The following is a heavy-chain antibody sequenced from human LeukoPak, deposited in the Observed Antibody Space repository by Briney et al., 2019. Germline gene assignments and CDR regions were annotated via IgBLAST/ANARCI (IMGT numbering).Heavy chain of an antibody. CDR2: TYYRSKWYN. D-gene: IGHD7-27*01. J-gene: IGHJ2*01. CDR1: GDSVSSNSAA. V-gene: IGHV6-1*01. CDR3: ARMTGDLYWYFDL. Sequence: SQTLSLTCAISGDSVSSNSAAGNWIRQSPSRGLEWLGRTYYRSKWYNDYAVSVKSRITINPDTSKNQFSLQLNSVTPEDTAVYYCARMTGDLYWYFDLWGRGTLVTVSS.